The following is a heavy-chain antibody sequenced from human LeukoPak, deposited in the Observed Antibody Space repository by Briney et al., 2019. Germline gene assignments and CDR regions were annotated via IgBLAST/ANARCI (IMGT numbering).Heavy chain of an antibody. Sequence: SETLSLTCTVSGDSISSGDYYWSWIRQPAGKGLEWIGRISSSGSTNYNPSLKSRVTISVDTSKNQFSLKLSSVTAADTAVYYCASGPYCSGGSCYSSHAFDIWGQGTMVTVSS. D-gene: IGHD2-15*01. CDR1: GDSISSGDYY. CDR2: ISSSGST. CDR3: ASGPYCSGGSCYSSHAFDI. J-gene: IGHJ3*02. V-gene: IGHV4-61*02.